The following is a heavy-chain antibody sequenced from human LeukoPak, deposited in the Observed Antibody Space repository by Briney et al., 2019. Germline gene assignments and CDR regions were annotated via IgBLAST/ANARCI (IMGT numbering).Heavy chain of an antibody. J-gene: IGHJ3*02. D-gene: IGHD3-10*01. Sequence: GGSLRLSCEASGFTFSSYSMNWVRQAPGKGLEWVSSISSSSSYIYYADSVKGRFTISRDNAKNSLYLQMNSLRAEDTAVYYCARELEMVRGVISGAFDIWGQGTMVTVSS. CDR2: ISSSSSYI. CDR1: GFTFSSYS. V-gene: IGHV3-21*03. CDR3: ARELEMVRGVISGAFDI.